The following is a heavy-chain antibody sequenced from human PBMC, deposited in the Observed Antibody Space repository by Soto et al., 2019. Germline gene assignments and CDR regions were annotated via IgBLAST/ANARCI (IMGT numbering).Heavy chain of an antibody. V-gene: IGHV3-74*01. CDR3: ARGKYCTNGVCYWPY. D-gene: IGHD2-8*01. J-gene: IGHJ4*02. CDR1: GFTFSSYW. Sequence: GGSLRLSCAASGFTFSSYWMHWVRQAPGKGLVWVSRINSDGSSTSYADSVKGRFTISRDNAKNTLYLQMNSLRAEDTAVYYCARGKYCTNGVCYWPYWGQGTLVTVSS. CDR2: INSDGSST.